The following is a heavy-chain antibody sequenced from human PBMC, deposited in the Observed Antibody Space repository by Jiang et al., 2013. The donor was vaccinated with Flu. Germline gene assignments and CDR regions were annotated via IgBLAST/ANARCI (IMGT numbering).Heavy chain of an antibody. V-gene: IGHV4-31*02. CDR3: ARDRCNDYGDWEVCYFDY. J-gene: IGHJ4*02. CDR2: IYYSGST. Sequence: PGKGLEWIGYIYYSGSTYYNPSLKSRVTISVDTSKNQFSLKLSSVTAADTAVYYCARDRCNDYGDWEVCYFDYWGQGTLVTVSS. D-gene: IGHD4-17*01.